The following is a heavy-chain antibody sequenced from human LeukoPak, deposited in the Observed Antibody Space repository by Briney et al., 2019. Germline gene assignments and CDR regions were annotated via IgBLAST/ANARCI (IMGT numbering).Heavy chain of an antibody. Sequence: EASVKVSCKASGYTFTGFYMHWVRQAPGQGLEWMGWINPNSGGTNYAQRFQGRVTMTRDTSISTAYMELSRLTSDDTAVYYCAREPPRITVAGTPDYWGQGTLVTVSS. CDR3: AREPPRITVAGTPDY. CDR1: GYTFTGFY. CDR2: INPNSGGT. J-gene: IGHJ4*02. V-gene: IGHV1-2*02. D-gene: IGHD6-19*01.